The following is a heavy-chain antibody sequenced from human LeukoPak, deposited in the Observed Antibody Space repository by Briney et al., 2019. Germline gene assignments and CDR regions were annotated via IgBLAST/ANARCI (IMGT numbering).Heavy chain of an antibody. CDR1: GFTFSSYG. CDR3: ARPAADCGGDCYWALDY. J-gene: IGHJ4*02. CDR2: IRYDGSNK. Sequence: PGGSLRLSCAASGFTFSSYGMHWVRQAPGKGLEWVAFIRYDGSNKYYADSVKGRFTISRDNSKNTLYLQMNSLRAEDTAVYYCARPAADCGGDCYWALDYWGQGTLVTVSS. D-gene: IGHD2-21*01. V-gene: IGHV3-30*02.